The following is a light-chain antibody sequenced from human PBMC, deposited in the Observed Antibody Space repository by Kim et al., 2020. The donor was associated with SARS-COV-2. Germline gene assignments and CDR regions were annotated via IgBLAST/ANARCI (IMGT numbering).Light chain of an antibody. CDR3: QQYNSYSLT. CDR2: KAS. Sequence: DIQMTQSPSTLSASVGDRVTITCRASRSISSWLAWYQQKPGKAPKLLIYKASSLESGVPSRFSGSGSGTEFTLTISSLQPDDFATYYCQQYNSYSLTLGGGTKVDIK. CDR1: RSISSW. J-gene: IGKJ4*01. V-gene: IGKV1-5*03.